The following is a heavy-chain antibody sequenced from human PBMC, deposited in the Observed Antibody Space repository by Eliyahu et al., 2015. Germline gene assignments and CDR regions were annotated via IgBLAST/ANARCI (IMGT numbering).Heavy chain of an antibody. Sequence: EVQLVESGGGLVQPGGSXRLSCAASXFTFSXYWMSWVRQAPGKGVEWVSSISSSSSYIYYADSVKGRFTISRDNAKNSLYLQMNSLRAEDTAVYYCARDGDYXWFDPWGQGTLVTVSS. D-gene: IGHD4-17*01. CDR1: XFTFSXYW. V-gene: IGHV3-21*01. CDR3: ARDGDYXWFDP. CDR2: ISSSSSYI. J-gene: IGHJ5*02.